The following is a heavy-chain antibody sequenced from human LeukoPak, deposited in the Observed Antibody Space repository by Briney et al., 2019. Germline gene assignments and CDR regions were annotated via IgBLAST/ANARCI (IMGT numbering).Heavy chain of an antibody. CDR3: ARITMVRGVIITSPYFDY. CDR2: ISAYNGNT. V-gene: IGHV1-18*01. J-gene: IGHJ4*02. D-gene: IGHD3-10*01. Sequence: ASVKVSCKASGYTFTSYGISWMRQAPGQGLEWMGWISAYNGNTNYAQKLQGRVTMTTDTSTSTAYMELRSLRSDDTAVYYCARITMVRGVIITSPYFDYWGQGTLVTVSS. CDR1: GYTFTSYG.